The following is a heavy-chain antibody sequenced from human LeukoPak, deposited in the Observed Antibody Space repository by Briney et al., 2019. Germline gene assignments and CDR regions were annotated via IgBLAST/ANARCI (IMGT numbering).Heavy chain of an antibody. D-gene: IGHD3-22*01. Sequence: KPSETLSLTCAVYGGSFSGDYWSWIRQPPGKGLEWIGEINHSGSTNYNPSLKSRVTISVDTSKNQFSLKLSSVTAADTAVYYCARGAYYYDSSGYYYLIGYYFDYWGQGTLVTVSS. J-gene: IGHJ4*02. V-gene: IGHV4-34*01. CDR2: INHSGST. CDR1: GGSFSGDY. CDR3: ARGAYYYDSSGYYYLIGYYFDY.